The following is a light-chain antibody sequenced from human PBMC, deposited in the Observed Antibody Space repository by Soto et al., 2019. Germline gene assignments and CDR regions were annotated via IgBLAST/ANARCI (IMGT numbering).Light chain of an antibody. CDR3: QQYNSYSGT. J-gene: IGKJ1*01. V-gene: IGKV1-5*03. CDR1: QSISSW. Sequence: DIQMTQSPFTLSASVGDRVTITCRASQSISSWLAWYQQKPGKAPKLLIYKASSLESGVPSRFSGSGSGTEFTLTISSLQPDDFATYYCQQYNSYSGTFGQGTKVEIK. CDR2: KAS.